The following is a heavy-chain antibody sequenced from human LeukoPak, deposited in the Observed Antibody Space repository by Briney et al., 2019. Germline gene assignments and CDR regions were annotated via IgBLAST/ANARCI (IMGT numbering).Heavy chain of an antibody. CDR2: ISGDSDST. CDR1: GYTFSSYG. J-gene: IGHJ4*02. Sequence: ASVKVSCKASGYTFSSYGVTWVRQAPGQGLEWMGWISGDSDSTNYAQKFQDKVTMTTDTSTNTANLELRSLTSDDTAIYYCARGRIYYDGSGHYYPDYWGQGTLLTVSS. CDR3: ARGRIYYDGSGHYYPDY. D-gene: IGHD3-22*01. V-gene: IGHV1-18*01.